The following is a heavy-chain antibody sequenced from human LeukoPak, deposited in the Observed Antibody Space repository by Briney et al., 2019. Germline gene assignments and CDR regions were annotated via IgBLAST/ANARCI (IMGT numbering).Heavy chain of an antibody. D-gene: IGHD1-26*01. CDR2: IYYTGSA. V-gene: IGHV4-59*01. CDR1: GGSIRNNY. J-gene: IGHJ5*02. Sequence: SETLSLTCSVSGGSIRNNYRSWLRQPPGKGLEWIAYIYYTGSANYNPSLKSRVTISVDTSKNQFSLKLSSVTAADTAVYYCARPQCLATRGPGFDPWGQGTLVTVSS. CDR3: ARPQCLATRGPGFDP.